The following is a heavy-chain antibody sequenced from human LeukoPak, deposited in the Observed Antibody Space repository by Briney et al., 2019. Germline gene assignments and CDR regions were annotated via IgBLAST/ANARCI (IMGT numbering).Heavy chain of an antibody. Sequence: PGGSLRLSCAASGFTVSSHYMSWVRQAPGKGLEWVSVIYIGAGTSYADSVQGRFTISRDNSKNTLYLQMNSLRVEDTAVYYCARDRGFSSSWRLFVYWGQGTLVTVSS. V-gene: IGHV3-66*02. D-gene: IGHD6-13*01. CDR1: GFTVSSHY. CDR2: IYIGAGT. J-gene: IGHJ4*02. CDR3: ARDRGFSSSWRLFVY.